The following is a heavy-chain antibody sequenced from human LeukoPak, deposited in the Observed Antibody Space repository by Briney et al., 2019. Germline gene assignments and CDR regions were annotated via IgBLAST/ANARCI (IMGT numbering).Heavy chain of an antibody. D-gene: IGHD6-13*01. J-gene: IGHJ4*02. Sequence: GGSLRLSCVASGFNYNTYWMSWVRQAPGKGLEWVSAISGSGGSTYYADSVKGRFTISRDNSKNTLYLQMNSLRAEDTAVYYCAKCGGYVAAAGNPDYWGQGTLVTVSS. V-gene: IGHV3-23*01. CDR1: GFNYNTYW. CDR2: ISGSGGST. CDR3: AKCGGYVAAAGNPDY.